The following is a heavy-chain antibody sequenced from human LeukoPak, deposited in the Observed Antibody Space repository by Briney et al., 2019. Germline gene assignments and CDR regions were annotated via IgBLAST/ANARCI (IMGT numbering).Heavy chain of an antibody. Sequence: GASVKVSCKASGYTFTNSYIHWVRQAPGQVLEWMGLINPDGGNTNYAQNFQGRVTITADESTSTAYMELSSLRSEDTAVYYCNYGSGTVDYWGQGTLVTVSS. CDR3: NYGSGTVDY. J-gene: IGHJ4*02. D-gene: IGHD3-10*01. CDR2: INPDGGNT. CDR1: GYTFTNSY. V-gene: IGHV1-46*01.